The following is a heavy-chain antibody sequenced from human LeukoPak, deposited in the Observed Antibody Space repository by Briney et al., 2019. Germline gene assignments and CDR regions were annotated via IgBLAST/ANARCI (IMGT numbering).Heavy chain of an antibody. CDR2: IYYSGST. V-gene: IGHV4-31*03. CDR3: ARDRYDFWSGYYTGADAFDI. Sequence: SETLSLTCTVSGGSISSGGYYWSWIRQHPGKGLEWTGYIYYSGSTYYNPSLKSRVTISVDTSKNQFSLKLSSVTAADTAVYYCARDRYDFWSGYYTGADAFDIWGQGTMVTVSS. J-gene: IGHJ3*02. CDR1: GGSISSGGYY. D-gene: IGHD3-3*01.